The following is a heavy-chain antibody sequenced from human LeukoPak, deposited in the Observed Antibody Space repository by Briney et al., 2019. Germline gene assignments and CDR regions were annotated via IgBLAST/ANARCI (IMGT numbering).Heavy chain of an antibody. V-gene: IGHV3-23*01. Sequence: PGGSLRLSCAASGFIFSSYGMSWVRQAPGKGLEWVLAISGSGGSTYYADSVKGRFTISRDNSKNTLYLQMSSLRADDTAVYFCASPRRGYWGQGTLVTVSS. CDR1: GFIFSSYG. CDR3: ASPRRGY. J-gene: IGHJ4*02. CDR2: ISGSGGST.